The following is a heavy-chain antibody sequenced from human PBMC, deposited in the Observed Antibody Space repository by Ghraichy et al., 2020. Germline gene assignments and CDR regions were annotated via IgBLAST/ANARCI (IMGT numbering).Heavy chain of an antibody. D-gene: IGHD6-19*01. V-gene: IGHV3-33*01. CDR2: IWYDGSNK. J-gene: IGHJ4*02. Sequence: LTCAASGFTFSSYGMHWVRQAPGKGLEWVAVIWYDGSNKYYADSVKGRFTISRDNSKNTLYLQMNSLRAEDTAVYYCARDHNVYSGWYSGDYFDYWGQGTLVTVSS. CDR3: ARDHNVYSGWYSGDYFDY. CDR1: GFTFSSYG.